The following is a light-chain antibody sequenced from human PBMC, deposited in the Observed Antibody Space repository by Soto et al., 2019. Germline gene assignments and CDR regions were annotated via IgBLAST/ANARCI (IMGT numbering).Light chain of an antibody. Sequence: DIQMTQSPSSLSASVGDRVTITCRASQGIRNSLAWYQQKPGKVPKLLISAAFTLQSGVPSRFSVSGSGTDFTLTISSLQPEDVATYYCQNYNSAPYTFGPGTKVDI. CDR2: AAF. CDR1: QGIRNS. J-gene: IGKJ3*01. V-gene: IGKV1-27*01. CDR3: QNYNSAPYT.